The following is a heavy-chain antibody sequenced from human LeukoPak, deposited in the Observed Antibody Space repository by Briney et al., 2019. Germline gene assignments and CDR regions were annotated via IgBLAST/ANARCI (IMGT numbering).Heavy chain of an antibody. Sequence: KTSETLSLTCTVSGGSISSYHWSWIRQTPGKGLEWIGHIYSSGSTNYIPSLKSRVTISVDTSKNQFSLKLSSVTAADTAVYFCARQARYCSGGTCFDSWGQGTLVAVSS. CDR2: IYSSGST. CDR1: GGSISSYH. J-gene: IGHJ4*02. V-gene: IGHV4-59*08. D-gene: IGHD2-8*02. CDR3: ARQARYCSGGTCFDS.